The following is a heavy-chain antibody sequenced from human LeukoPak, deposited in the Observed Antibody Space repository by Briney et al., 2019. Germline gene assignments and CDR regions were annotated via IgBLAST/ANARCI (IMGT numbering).Heavy chain of an antibody. CDR3: ARDSYGSGSSRFDP. J-gene: IGHJ5*02. CDR1: GYTFTSYD. Sequence: ALVKASCKASGYTFTSYDINWVRQATGQGLEWMGWMNPNSGNTGYAQKFQGRVTMTRNTSISTAYMELSSLRSEDTAVYYCARDSYGSGSSRFDPWGQGTLVTVSS. CDR2: MNPNSGNT. D-gene: IGHD3-10*01. V-gene: IGHV1-8*01.